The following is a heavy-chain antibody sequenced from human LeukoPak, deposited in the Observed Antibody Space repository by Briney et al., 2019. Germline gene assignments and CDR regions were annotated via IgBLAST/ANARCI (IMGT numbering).Heavy chain of an antibody. D-gene: IGHD3-3*01. CDR2: ISSSGSTI. CDR3: ARDMDDFWSGYSPY. CDR1: GFTFSDYY. J-gene: IGHJ4*02. Sequence: GSLRLSCAAPGFTFSDYYMSWIRQAPGKGLGWGLYISSSGSTIYYADPVKGRFTISRDNAKNSLYLQMNSLRAEDTAVYYCARDMDDFWSGYSPYWGQGTLVTVSS. V-gene: IGHV3-11*01.